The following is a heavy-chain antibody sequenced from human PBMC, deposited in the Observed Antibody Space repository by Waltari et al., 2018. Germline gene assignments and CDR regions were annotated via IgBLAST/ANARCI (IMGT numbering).Heavy chain of an antibody. CDR2: TIPSIGTA. CDR3: ARGSTGFDY. CDR1: GGTFSSYA. J-gene: IGHJ4*02. Sequence: QVQLVQSGAEVKKPGSSVKVSCKASGGTFSSYAISWVRQAPGQGLEWMGGTIPSIGTANDAQKFQGRVTITADESTSTAYMELSSLRSEDTAVYYCARGSTGFDYWGQGTLVTVSS. D-gene: IGHD3-9*01. V-gene: IGHV1-69*01.